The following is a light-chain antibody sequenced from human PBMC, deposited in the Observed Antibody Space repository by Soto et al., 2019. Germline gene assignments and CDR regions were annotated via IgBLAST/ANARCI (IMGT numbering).Light chain of an antibody. CDR2: GAS. CDR3: QQYGSLWT. Sequence: EIVLAQSPGALALSPGXXXTXXXRASQTVRNNYLAWYQQKLGQAPRLLIYGASSRATGIPDRFSGSGSGTDFTLTISRLEPEDFAVYYCQQYGSLWTFGQGTMVDVK. CDR1: QTVRNNY. J-gene: IGKJ1*01. V-gene: IGKV3-20*01.